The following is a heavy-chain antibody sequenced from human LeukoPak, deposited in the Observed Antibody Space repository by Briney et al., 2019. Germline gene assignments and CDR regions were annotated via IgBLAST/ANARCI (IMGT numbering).Heavy chain of an antibody. J-gene: IGHJ4*02. CDR2: ISSSSSYI. CDR3: ARDTSGWYGLFDY. Sequence: GGSLRHSCAASGFTFSSYSMNWVRQAPGKGLEWVSSISSSSSYIYYADSVKGRFTISRDNAKNSLYLQMNSLRAEDTAVYYCARDTSGWYGLFDYWGQGTLVTVSS. V-gene: IGHV3-21*01. D-gene: IGHD6-19*01. CDR1: GFTFSSYS.